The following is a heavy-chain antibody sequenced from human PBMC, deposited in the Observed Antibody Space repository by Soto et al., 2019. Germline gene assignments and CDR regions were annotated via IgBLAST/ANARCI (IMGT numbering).Heavy chain of an antibody. J-gene: IGHJ4*02. D-gene: IGHD5-18*01. CDR1: GFTFSSYG. CDR2: IWYDGSNK. V-gene: IGHV3-33*01. CDR3: AREARGYSYGPSDY. Sequence: GGSLRLSCAASGFTFSSYGMHWVRQAPGKGLEWVAVIWYDGSNKYYADSVKGRFTISRDNSKNTLYLQMNSLRAEDTAVYYCAREARGYSYGPSDYWGQGTLVTVSS.